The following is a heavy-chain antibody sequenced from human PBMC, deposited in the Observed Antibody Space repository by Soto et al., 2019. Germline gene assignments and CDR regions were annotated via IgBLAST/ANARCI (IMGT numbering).Heavy chain of an antibody. CDR3: AFGDSSGYYYHHAFDN. V-gene: IGHV1-69*06. CDR2: IIPIFGTA. D-gene: IGHD3-22*01. J-gene: IGHJ3*02. CDR1: GGTFSSYA. Sequence: ASVKVSCKASGGTFSSYAISWVRQAPGQGLEWMGGIIPIFGTANYAQKFQGRVTITADKSTSTAYMELSSLRSEDTAVYYCAFGDSSGYYYHHAFDNWGQGTMVTVSS.